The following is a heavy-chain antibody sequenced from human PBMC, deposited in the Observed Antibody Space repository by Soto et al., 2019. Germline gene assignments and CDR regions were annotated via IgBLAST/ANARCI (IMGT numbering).Heavy chain of an antibody. Sequence: VQPQKWGAGLLKPSETLSLTCAVYGGSFSAYYWSWIREPPGKGLEWIGEINHRGSTNYNPSLNSRVTISVDTSKNHFSLNLRSVTAADTAVYSCAKLALYCMDVWGQGTTVTVSS. V-gene: IGHV4-34*02. J-gene: IGHJ6*02. CDR1: GGSFSAYY. CDR2: INHRGST. D-gene: IGHD1-26*01. CDR3: AKLALYCMDV.